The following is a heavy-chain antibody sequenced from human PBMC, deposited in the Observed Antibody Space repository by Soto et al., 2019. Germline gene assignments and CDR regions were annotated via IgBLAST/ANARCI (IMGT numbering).Heavy chain of an antibody. CDR3: ARSPVATITKFVY. D-gene: IGHD5-12*01. CDR1: GGSISSSSYY. Sequence: QLQLQESGPGLVKPSETLSLTCTVSGGSISSSSYYWGWIRQPPGKGLEWIGSIYYSGSTYYNPYLTHRVTISVDTSKNQFSLKLSSVTAADTAVYYCARSPVATITKFVYWGQGTLVTVSS. J-gene: IGHJ4*02. V-gene: IGHV4-39*01. CDR2: IYYSGST.